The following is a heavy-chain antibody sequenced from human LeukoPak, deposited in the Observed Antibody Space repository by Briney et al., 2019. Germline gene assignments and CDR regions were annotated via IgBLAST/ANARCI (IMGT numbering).Heavy chain of an antibody. CDR2: IYYSGST. V-gene: IGHV4-39*01. CDR1: GGSISSSSYY. J-gene: IGHJ4*02. D-gene: IGHD5-18*01. CDR3: ASSRGYSYGLDY. Sequence: SETLSLTCTVSGGSISSSSYYWGWIRQPPGKGLEWIGSIYYSGSTYYNPSLKSRVTISVDTSKNQFSLKLSSVTAADTAVYYCASSRGYSYGLDYWGQGTRVTVSS.